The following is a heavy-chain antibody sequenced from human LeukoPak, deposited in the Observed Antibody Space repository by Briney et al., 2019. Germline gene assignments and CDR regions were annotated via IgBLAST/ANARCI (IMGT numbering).Heavy chain of an antibody. D-gene: IGHD4-17*01. V-gene: IGHV1-2*06. CDR3: ARFPRKTVTTNY. CDR2: INPNSGDT. CDR1: GYAFSGYY. Sequence: GSVKLSCKASGYAFSGYYMDWVRQAPGQGREWMGRINPNSGDTNYAQKFQGRVTMTRDTSISTAYMELSRLRSDDTAVYYCARFPRKTVTTNYWGQGTLVTVSS. J-gene: IGHJ4*02.